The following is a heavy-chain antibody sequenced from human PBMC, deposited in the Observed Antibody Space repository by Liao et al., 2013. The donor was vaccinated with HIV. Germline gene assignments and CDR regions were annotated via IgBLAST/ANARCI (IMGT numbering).Heavy chain of an antibody. D-gene: IGHD2-21*01. J-gene: IGHJ6*03. CDR3: ARIICGGDCSSYYYFYMDV. Sequence: QVQLQESGPGLVKPSETLSLTCTVSGGSISSYYWSWIRQPAGKGLEWIGRIYTSGSTNYNPSLKSRVTMSVDTSKNQFSLKLSSVTAADTAVFYCARIICGGDCSSYYYFYMDVWGKGTTVTVSS. CDR1: GGSISSYY. V-gene: IGHV4-4*07. CDR2: IYTSGST.